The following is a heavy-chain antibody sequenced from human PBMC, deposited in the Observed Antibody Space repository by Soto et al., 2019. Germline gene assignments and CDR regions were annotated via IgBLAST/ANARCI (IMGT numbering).Heavy chain of an antibody. CDR1: GGTFSSYT. CDR3: AGKGQGEEKARPFDY. J-gene: IGHJ4*02. Sequence: QVQLVQSGAEVKKPGSSVKVSCKASGGTFSSYTISWVRQAPGQGLEWMGRIIPILGIANYAQKFQGRVTITADKSTSTAYRERSSLRSEATAVYYCAGKGQGEEKARPFDYWGQGTLVTVSS. V-gene: IGHV1-69*02. D-gene: IGHD6-6*01. CDR2: IIPILGIA.